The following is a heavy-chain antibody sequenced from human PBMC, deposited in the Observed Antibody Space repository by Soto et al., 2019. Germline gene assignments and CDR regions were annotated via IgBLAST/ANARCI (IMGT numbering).Heavy chain of an antibody. D-gene: IGHD3-22*01. V-gene: IGHV1-2*02. Sequence: PSVKVSCKASGYTFTSYDINWVRQAPGQGLEWMGLINPNTGSTKYAQKFQGRFTMTRDTSISTAYMELSRLRSDDTAVYYCARDNPEYDSSEDAFDIWGQGTMVTVSS. CDR1: GYTFTSYD. CDR2: INPNTGST. CDR3: ARDNPEYDSSEDAFDI. J-gene: IGHJ3*02.